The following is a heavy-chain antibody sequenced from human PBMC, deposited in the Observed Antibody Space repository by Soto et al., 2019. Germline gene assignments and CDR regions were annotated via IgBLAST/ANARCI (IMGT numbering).Heavy chain of an antibody. D-gene: IGHD3-9*01. CDR1: GFTVSSSY. CDR3: ARENTQTGLALDY. Sequence: GGSLRLSCAASGFTVSSSYMSWVRQAPGKGLEWVSVIYSGGSNYYADSVRGRFTISRDNSKNTLYLQMNSLRAEDTAVYYCARENTQTGLALDYWGQGTLVTVSS. J-gene: IGHJ4*02. CDR2: IYSGGSN. V-gene: IGHV3-53*01.